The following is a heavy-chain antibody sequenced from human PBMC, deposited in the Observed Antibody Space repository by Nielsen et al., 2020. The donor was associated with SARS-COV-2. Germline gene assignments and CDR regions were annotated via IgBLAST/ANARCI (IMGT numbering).Heavy chain of an antibody. CDR2: ISASGGST. V-gene: IGHV3-23*01. Sequence: GESLKISCIASGFTFNIYAMAWVRRTPGRGLQWVSGISASGGSTYYTDSVKGRFAVSRDNSKNTLYLQMNSLRAEDTAVYYCAKTSRGEPFYFDYWGQGTLVTVSS. CDR3: AKTSRGEPFYFDY. J-gene: IGHJ4*02. CDR1: GFTFNIYA.